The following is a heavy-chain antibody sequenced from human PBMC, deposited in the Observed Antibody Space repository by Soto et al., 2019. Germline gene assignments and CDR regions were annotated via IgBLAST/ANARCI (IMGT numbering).Heavy chain of an antibody. D-gene: IGHD4-17*01. CDR1: GGSISSYY. J-gene: IGHJ4*02. V-gene: IGHV4-59*01. Sequence: PSETLSLTCTVSGGSISSYYWSWIRQPPGKGLEWIGYIYYSGSTNYNPSLKSRVTISVDTSKNQFSLKLSSVTAADTAVYYCARGYGDCELDYWGQGTLVTVSS. CDR3: ARGYGDCELDY. CDR2: IYYSGST.